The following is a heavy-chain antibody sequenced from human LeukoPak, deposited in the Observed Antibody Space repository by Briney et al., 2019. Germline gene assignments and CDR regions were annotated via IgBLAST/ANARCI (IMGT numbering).Heavy chain of an antibody. CDR2: FDPEDGET. Sequence: ASVKVSCKVSGYTLTELSMHWVRQAPGKGLEWMGGFDPEDGETIYAQKFQGRVTMTEDTSTDTAYMELSSLRSEDTAVYYCAADCYDSSGYYYDYWGQGTLVTVSS. D-gene: IGHD3-22*01. V-gene: IGHV1-24*01. CDR1: GYTLTELS. J-gene: IGHJ4*02. CDR3: AADCYDSSGYYYDY.